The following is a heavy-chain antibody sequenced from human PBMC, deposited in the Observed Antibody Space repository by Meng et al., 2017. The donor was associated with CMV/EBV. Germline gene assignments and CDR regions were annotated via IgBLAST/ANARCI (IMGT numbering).Heavy chain of an antibody. V-gene: IGHV1-2*02. CDR2: INPNSGGT. CDR1: GYTFTGYY. Sequence: ASVKVSCKASGYTFTGYYMHWVRQAPGQGLEWIGWINPNSGGTNYAQKFQGRVTMTTDTSTSTAYMELRSLRSDDTAVYYCARGQLWAHNWFDPWGQGTLVTVSS. D-gene: IGHD5-18*01. J-gene: IGHJ5*02. CDR3: ARGQLWAHNWFDP.